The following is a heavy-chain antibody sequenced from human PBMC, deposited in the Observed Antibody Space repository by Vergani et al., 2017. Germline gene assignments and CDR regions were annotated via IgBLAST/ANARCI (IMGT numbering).Heavy chain of an antibody. J-gene: IGHJ3*02. Sequence: EVQLVESGGGVVRPGGSLRLSCAASGFTFDDYGMSWVRQAPGKGLEWVSGINWNGGSTGYADSVKGRFTISRDNAKNSLYLQMNSLRAEDTALYYCARPRXYSGYDPREDAFDIWGQGTMVTVSS. CDR2: INWNGGST. CDR3: ARPRXYSGYDPREDAFDI. CDR1: GFTFDDYG. D-gene: IGHD5-12*01. V-gene: IGHV3-20*04.